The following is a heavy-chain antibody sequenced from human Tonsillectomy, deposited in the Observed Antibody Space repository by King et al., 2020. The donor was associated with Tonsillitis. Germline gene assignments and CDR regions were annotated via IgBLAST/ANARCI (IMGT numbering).Heavy chain of an antibody. CDR3: AKDGWELPQADAFDI. J-gene: IGHJ3*02. V-gene: IGHV3-23*04. CDR2: FTGSGGRA. D-gene: IGHD1-26*01. CDR1: GFTFSSYA. Sequence: VQLVESGGGLVQPGGSLRLSCAASGFTFSSYALSWVRQAPGKGLEWVSTFTGSGGRAYYADSVKGRFTISRDDSKNTMYLQMTSLRAEDTAIYYCAKDGWELPQADAFDIWGQGTMVTVSS.